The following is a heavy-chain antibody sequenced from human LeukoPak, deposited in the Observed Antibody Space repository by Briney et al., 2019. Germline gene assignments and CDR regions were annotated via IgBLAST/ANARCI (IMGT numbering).Heavy chain of an antibody. CDR1: GFSLSTSGVG. CDR3: AHLSGKAPYSSSWYVSYFDY. J-gene: IGHJ4*02. CDR2: IYWDDDK. Sequence: SGPTLVNPTQTLTLTCTFSGFSLSTSGVGVGWIRQPPGKALEWLALIYWDDDKRYSPSLKSRLTITKDTSKNQVVLTMTNMDPVDTATYYCAHLSGKAPYSSSWYVSYFDYWGQGTLVTVSS. V-gene: IGHV2-5*02. D-gene: IGHD6-13*01.